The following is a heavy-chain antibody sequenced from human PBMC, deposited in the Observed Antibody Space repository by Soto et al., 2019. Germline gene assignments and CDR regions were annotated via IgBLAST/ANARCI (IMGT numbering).Heavy chain of an antibody. CDR1: GYTFTSYA. D-gene: IGHD6-19*01. CDR3: AGGDGAVAYMDV. CDR2: INAGNGNT. Sequence: QVQLVQSGAEVKKPGASVKVSCKASGYTFTSYAMHWVRQAPGQRLEWMGWINAGNGNTKYSQKFQGRVTITRDTSASTAYMELSSLRSEDTAVYYCAGGDGAVAYMDVWGQGTTVTVSS. J-gene: IGHJ6*03. V-gene: IGHV1-3*01.